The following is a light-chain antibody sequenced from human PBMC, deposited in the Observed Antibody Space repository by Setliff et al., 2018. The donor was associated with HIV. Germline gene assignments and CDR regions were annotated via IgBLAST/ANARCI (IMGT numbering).Light chain of an antibody. V-gene: IGLV2-11*01. J-gene: IGLJ1*01. Sequence: SVLTQPRSVSGFPGQSITISCTGASSDVGRYDYVSWYQQRPGRAPTLMIYDVNRRASEVPDRFSGSKSGNTASLTISGLQIDDEADYYCCSYAGNYNYIFGIGTKVTVL. CDR2: DVN. CDR1: SSDVGRYDY. CDR3: CSYAGNYNYI.